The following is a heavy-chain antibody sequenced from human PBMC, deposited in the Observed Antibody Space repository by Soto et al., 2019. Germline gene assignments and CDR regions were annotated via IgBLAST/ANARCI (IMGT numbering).Heavy chain of an antibody. CDR2: LYGNGGGI. J-gene: IGHJ4*02. Sequence: AGGSLRLSCAASGFPFNRYAMTWVRQAPGKGLECVAGLYGNGGGIEYADSVKGRFTISRDNSNNILYLQMNSLRAEDTAVYFCAKDAVSGDGLWLMDHWGQGTPVTVSS. D-gene: IGHD4-17*01. CDR1: GFPFNRYA. V-gene: IGHV3-23*01. CDR3: AKDAVSGDGLWLMDH.